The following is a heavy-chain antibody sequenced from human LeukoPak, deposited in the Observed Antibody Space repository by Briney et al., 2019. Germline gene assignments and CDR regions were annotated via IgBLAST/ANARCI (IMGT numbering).Heavy chain of an antibody. Sequence: SETLSLTCAVYGGSFSGYYWNWIRQPPGKGLEWIGEINHSGSTNYNPSLKSRVTISVDTSKNQFSLKMSSVTAADTAVYYCARGGATMVRGVNGYWGQGTLVTVSS. CDR3: ARGGATMVRGVNGY. CDR2: INHSGST. D-gene: IGHD3-10*01. J-gene: IGHJ4*02. CDR1: GGSFSGYY. V-gene: IGHV4-34*01.